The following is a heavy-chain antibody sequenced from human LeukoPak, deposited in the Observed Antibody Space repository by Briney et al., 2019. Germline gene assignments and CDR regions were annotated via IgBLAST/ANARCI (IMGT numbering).Heavy chain of an antibody. CDR1: GYTFTSYA. Sequence: ASVKVSCKASGYTFTSYAMNWVRQAPGQGLEWMGWINTNTGNPTYAQGFTGRFVFSLDTSVSTAYLQISSLKAEDTAVYYCARERQQLVPYYYYGMDVWGQGTTVTVSS. J-gene: IGHJ6*02. V-gene: IGHV7-4-1*02. CDR2: INTNTGNP. D-gene: IGHD6-13*01. CDR3: ARERQQLVPYYYYGMDV.